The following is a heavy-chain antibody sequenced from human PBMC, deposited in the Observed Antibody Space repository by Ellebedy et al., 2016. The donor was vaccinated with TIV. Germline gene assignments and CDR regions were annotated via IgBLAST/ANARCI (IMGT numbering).Heavy chain of an antibody. CDR3: ARGVGGSSSFGTDSARED. Sequence: GESLKISCAASGFTFSSFWMSWVRHTPGKGLEWLANINADGSEKRYVDSIKGRFSISRDNAKNSLYLQMNSLRSEDTAVYYCARGVGGSSSFGTDSAREDWGQGTLVTVSS. CDR1: GFTFSSFW. V-gene: IGHV3-7*01. J-gene: IGHJ4*02. CDR2: INADGSEK. D-gene: IGHD6-13*01.